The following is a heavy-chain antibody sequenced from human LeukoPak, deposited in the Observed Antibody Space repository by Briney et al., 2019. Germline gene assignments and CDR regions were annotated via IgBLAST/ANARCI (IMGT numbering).Heavy chain of an antibody. CDR2: ISAYNANT. J-gene: IGHJ6*02. Sequence: GASVKVSCKASGYTFTTYGISWVRQAPGHGLECMGWISAYNANTKYAQKLPGRVTMTTDTSTSTAYMELRSLRSDDTAVYYCARLYCSSTSCYLDYYYYGMDVWGQGTTVTVSS. CDR3: ARLYCSSTSCYLDYYYYGMDV. V-gene: IGHV1-18*01. CDR1: GYTFTTYG. D-gene: IGHD2-2*01.